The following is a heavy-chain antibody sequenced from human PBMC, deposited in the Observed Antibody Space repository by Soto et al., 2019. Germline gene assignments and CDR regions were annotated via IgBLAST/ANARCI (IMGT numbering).Heavy chain of an antibody. Sequence: QVHLEQSVAEVKKPGSSVKVSCKASGGTFRTAAISWVRQAPGQGLEWLGGIMPVFRTPDYAQKFQGRVTITADXSXXXAXXELSGLRSDDTAVYYCARDNDRPQLGGNYYYILDVWGQGTTITVSS. J-gene: IGHJ6*02. V-gene: IGHV1-69*12. CDR3: ARDNDRPQLGGNYYYILDV. D-gene: IGHD2-8*01. CDR2: IMPVFRTP. CDR1: GGTFRTAA.